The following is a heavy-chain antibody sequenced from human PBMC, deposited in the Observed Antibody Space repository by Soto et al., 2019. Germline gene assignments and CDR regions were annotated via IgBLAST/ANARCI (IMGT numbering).Heavy chain of an antibody. J-gene: IGHJ4*02. V-gene: IGHV1-69*01. CDR2: IIPIFGKA. CDR1: GDTVSSYA. D-gene: IGHD2-2*01. CDR3: ARAVVPSANDEYYVAY. Sequence: QVQLVQSGAEVKKPGSSVKVSCNASGDTVSSYAISWVRQAPGQGLEWMGGIIPIFGKANYAQKFQGSVTSTADESTLTAYMNRIRMRSAATALYYCARAVVPSANDEYYVAYLGQGTLVPVCS.